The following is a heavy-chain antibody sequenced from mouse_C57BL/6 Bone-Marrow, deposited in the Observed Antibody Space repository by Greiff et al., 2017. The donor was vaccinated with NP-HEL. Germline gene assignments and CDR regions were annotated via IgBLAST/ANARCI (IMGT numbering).Heavy chain of an antibody. J-gene: IGHJ2*01. CDR1: GYSFTGYF. CDR3: ARRGVGYFDY. CDR2: INPYNGDT. Sequence: EVKLMESGPELVKPGDSVKISCKASGYSFTGYFMNWVMQSHGKSLEWIGRINPYNGDTFYNQKFKGKATLTVDKSSSTAHMELRSLTSEDSAVYYCARRGVGYFDYWGQGTTLTVSS. V-gene: IGHV1-20*01.